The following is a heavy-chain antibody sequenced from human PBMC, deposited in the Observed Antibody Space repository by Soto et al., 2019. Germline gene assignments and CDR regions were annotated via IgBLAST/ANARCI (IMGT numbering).Heavy chain of an antibody. Sequence: QAQLVQSGAEVKEPGASAKVSCKASEYTFTAYYIHWVRQAPGQGLEWMGGINPNSVATNYAQKFKGWVTMPRATSNSTAYMELSRLRSDDTAVYYCAREALMLSDMNYYGMDVWGQGTTVTVSS. CDR3: AREALMLSDMNYYGMDV. CDR1: EYTFTAYY. D-gene: IGHD2-8*01. J-gene: IGHJ6*02. V-gene: IGHV1-2*04. CDR2: INPNSVAT.